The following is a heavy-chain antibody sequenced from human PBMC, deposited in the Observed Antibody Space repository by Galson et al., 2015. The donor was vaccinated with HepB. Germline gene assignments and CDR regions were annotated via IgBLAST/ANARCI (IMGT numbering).Heavy chain of an antibody. J-gene: IGHJ5*02. V-gene: IGHV1-18*04. D-gene: IGHD2-15*01. CDR1: GYTFSTYS. Sequence: SVKVSCKASGYTFSTYSITWVRQAPGQGLEWIAWISPYNRDTTFARTFKGRVTMTTDTVTSTAYMEIRSLRSDDTAVYYCARGALVGVVGGSQYNWFDPWGKGTMVTVSS. CDR3: ARGALVGVVGGSQYNWFDP. CDR2: ISPYNRDT.